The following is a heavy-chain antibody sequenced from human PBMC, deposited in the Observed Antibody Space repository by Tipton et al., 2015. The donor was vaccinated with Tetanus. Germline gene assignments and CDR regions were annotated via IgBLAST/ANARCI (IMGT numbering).Heavy chain of an antibody. CDR2: IYQTGST. CDR1: GALLTTGGYS. V-gene: IGHV4-30-2*01. D-gene: IGHD2-21*02. Sequence: TLSLTCNVTGALLTTGGYSWGWIRQPAGQGLEWIGYIYQTGSTYFNPSLRSRLTMSFKMSKNQFSLKLTSVTAADTAVYYCARTADNWFDPWGQGILVTVSS. CDR3: ARTADNWFDP. J-gene: IGHJ5*02.